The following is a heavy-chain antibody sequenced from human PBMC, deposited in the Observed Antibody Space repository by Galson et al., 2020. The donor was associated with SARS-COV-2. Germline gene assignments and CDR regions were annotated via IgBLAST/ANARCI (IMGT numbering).Heavy chain of an antibody. CDR2: TSSDGGSA. D-gene: IGHD6-13*01. Sequence: GGSLKLSCAASGFSFSSYAMRWVRQAPRPGLEWVSDTSSDGGSASYADSVRGRFTVSRDNSKNTLYVQMNSLRAEDTAVYFCAKESYSSNGDVVGMDVLGQGTTVSVSS. V-gene: IGHV3-23*01. CDR3: AKESYSSNGDVVGMDV. CDR1: GFSFSSYA. J-gene: IGHJ6*02.